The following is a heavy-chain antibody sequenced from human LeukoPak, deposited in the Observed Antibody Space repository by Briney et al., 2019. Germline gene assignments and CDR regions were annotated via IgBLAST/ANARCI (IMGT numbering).Heavy chain of an antibody. CDR2: ISSSSSYI. D-gene: IGHD3-22*01. V-gene: IGHV3-21*01. CDR1: GFTFSSYS. J-gene: IGHJ4*02. Sequence: GGSLRLSCAASGFTFSSYSMNWVRQAPGKGLEWVLSISSSSSYIYYADSVKGRFTISRDNAKNSLYLQMNSLRAEDTAVYYCARGLKKYYYDSSGYYAFDYWGQGTLVTVSS. CDR3: ARGLKKYYYDSSGYYAFDY.